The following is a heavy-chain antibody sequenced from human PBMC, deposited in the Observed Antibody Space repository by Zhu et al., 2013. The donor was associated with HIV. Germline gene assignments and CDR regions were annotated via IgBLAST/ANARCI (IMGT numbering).Heavy chain of an antibody. D-gene: IGHD6-19*01. J-gene: IGHJ4*02. CDR3: ARHVAVPGTRGFDS. CDR1: GGSISSNHW. CDR2: IYPSGTT. V-gene: IGHV4-4*02. Sequence: VQLQESGPGLVKPSGTLSLTCAVSGGSISSNHWWSWVRQPPGKGLEWIGEIYPSGTTNYNPSLKSRATMSLDKSKNQLSLKLTSVTAADSAAYYCARHVAVPGTRGFDSWGQGTLVTVSS.